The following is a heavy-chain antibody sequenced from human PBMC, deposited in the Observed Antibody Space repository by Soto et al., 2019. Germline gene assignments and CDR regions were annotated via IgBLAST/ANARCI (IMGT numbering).Heavy chain of an antibody. CDR3: ARGRYGDY. Sequence: QVHLVQSGAEVKKPGASVKVSCKGSGYTFTSYGLNWVRQAPGQGLEWMGWISAHNGNTDYAQKLQGRVTVTRDTSTSTAYMELRSLRSDYTAVYDCARGRYGDYWGQGSLVTVSS. CDR1: GYTFTSYG. CDR2: ISAHNGNT. D-gene: IGHD1-1*01. V-gene: IGHV1-18*01. J-gene: IGHJ4*02.